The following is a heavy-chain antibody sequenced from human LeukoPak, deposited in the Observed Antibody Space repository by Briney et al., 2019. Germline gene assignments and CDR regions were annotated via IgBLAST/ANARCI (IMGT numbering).Heavy chain of an antibody. D-gene: IGHD6-13*01. V-gene: IGHV4-30-2*01. CDR1: GGSISSGGYS. J-gene: IGHJ5*02. CDR3: ARTSGGSSSWRNTNWFDP. CDR2: IYHSGST. Sequence: SQTLSLTCAVSGGSISSGGYSWSWIRQPPGKGLEWIGYIYHSGSTYYNPSLKSRVTISVDTSKHQFSLKLSAVTAADTAVYFCARTSGGSSSWRNTNWFDPWGQGTLVTVSS.